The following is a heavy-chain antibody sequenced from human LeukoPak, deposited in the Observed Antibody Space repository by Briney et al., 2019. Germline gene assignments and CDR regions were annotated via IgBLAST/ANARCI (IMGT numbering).Heavy chain of an antibody. V-gene: IGHV4-59*01. CDR1: GGSISSYY. CDR2: IYYSGST. Sequence: SETLSLTCTVSGGSISSYYWSWIRQPPGKGLEWIGYIYYSGSTNYNPSLKSRVTISVDTSKNQFSLKLSSVTAADTAVYYCAGFIAAALPRGMDVWGQGTTVTVSS. D-gene: IGHD6-13*01. CDR3: AGFIAAALPRGMDV. J-gene: IGHJ6*02.